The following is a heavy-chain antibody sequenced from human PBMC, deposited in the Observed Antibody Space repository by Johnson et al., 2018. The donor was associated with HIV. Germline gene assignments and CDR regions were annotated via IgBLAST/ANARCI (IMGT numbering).Heavy chain of an antibody. CDR2: INWNGGST. CDR3: AKRGSGWPSDAFDI. V-gene: IGHV3-NL1*01. J-gene: IGHJ3*02. CDR1: GFVFSDYV. Sequence: QLVESGGGVVQPGGSLTLSCAASGFVFSDYVMHWVRQAPGKGLEWVSGINWNGGSTSYADSVKGRFTISRDNSKNTLYLQMNSLRAEDTAVYYCAKRGSGWPSDAFDIWGQGTMVTVSS. D-gene: IGHD6-19*01.